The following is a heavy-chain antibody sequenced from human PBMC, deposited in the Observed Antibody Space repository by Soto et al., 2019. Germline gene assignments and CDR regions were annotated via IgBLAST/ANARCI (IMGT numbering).Heavy chain of an antibody. V-gene: IGHV3-48*01. CDR3: ARMVRGVINYYYMDV. CDR1: GFTFSSYS. J-gene: IGHJ6*03. D-gene: IGHD3-10*01. Sequence: GGSLRLSCAASGFTFSSYSMNWVRQAPGKGLEWVSYISSSSSTIYYADSVKGRFTISRDNAKNSLYLQMNSLRAEDTAVYYCARMVRGVINYYYMDVWGKGTTVTVSS. CDR2: ISSSSSTI.